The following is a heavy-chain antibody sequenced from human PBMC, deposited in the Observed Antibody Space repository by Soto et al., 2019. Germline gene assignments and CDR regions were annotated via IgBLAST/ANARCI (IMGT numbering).Heavy chain of an antibody. Sequence: GESLKISCKGSGYSFTSYWISWVRQMPGKGLEWMGRIDPSDSYTNYSPSFQGHVTISADKPISTAYLQWSSLKASDTAMYYCVRLVVVPAASDYYYYYGMDVWGQGTTVTVS. J-gene: IGHJ6*02. V-gene: IGHV5-10-1*01. CDR2: IDPSDSYT. CDR3: VRLVVVPAASDYYYYYGMDV. D-gene: IGHD2-2*01. CDR1: GYSFTSYW.